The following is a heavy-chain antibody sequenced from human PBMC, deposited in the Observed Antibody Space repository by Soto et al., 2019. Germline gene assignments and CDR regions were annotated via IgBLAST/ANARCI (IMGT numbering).Heavy chain of an antibody. CDR1: GFTVSSNY. CDR2: VNSGTNT. V-gene: IGHV3-53*04. D-gene: IGHD3-10*01. CDR3: AREGITIVGGVTYCVDV. J-gene: IGHJ6*03. Sequence: GGSLRLSCAASGFTVSSNYISWVRQAPGKGLEWVSVVNSGTNTYSADSVKGRFSISRHNSKNTQYLQMHSLRAEDTAGYYLAREGITIVGGVTYCVDVWGKGTTVTVSS.